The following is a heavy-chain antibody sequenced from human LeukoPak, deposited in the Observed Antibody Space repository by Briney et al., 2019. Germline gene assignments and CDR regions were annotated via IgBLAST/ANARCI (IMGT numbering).Heavy chain of an antibody. CDR3: AKDQTYYYDSSGYW. Sequence: GSLRLSCAASGFTVSSNYMSWVRQAPGKGLEWVSAISDSGISTYYADSVKGRFTISRDNSKNTLYLQMNSLRAEDTAVYYCAKDQTYYYDSSGYWWGQGTLVTVSS. D-gene: IGHD3-22*01. CDR2: ISDSGIST. J-gene: IGHJ4*02. V-gene: IGHV3-23*01. CDR1: GFTVSSNY.